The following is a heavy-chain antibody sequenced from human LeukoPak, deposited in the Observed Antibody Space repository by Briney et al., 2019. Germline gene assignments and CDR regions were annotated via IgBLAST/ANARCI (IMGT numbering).Heavy chain of an antibody. Sequence: GGSLRLSCAASGFTFSDYYMSWIRQAPGKGLEWVSYISSSGSTIYYADSVKGRFTISRDNAKNSLYLQMNSLRAEDTVVYYCARGPPYYYGSGSYLIYWGQGTLVTVSS. CDR2: ISSSGSTI. CDR3: ARGPPYYYGSGSYLIY. V-gene: IGHV3-11*01. J-gene: IGHJ4*02. D-gene: IGHD3-10*01. CDR1: GFTFSDYY.